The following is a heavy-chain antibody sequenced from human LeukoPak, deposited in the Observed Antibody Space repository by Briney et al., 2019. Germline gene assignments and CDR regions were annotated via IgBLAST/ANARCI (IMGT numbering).Heavy chain of an antibody. Sequence: SETLSLTCTVSGGSISSFYWSWIRQPPGKGLEWIGYIYYSGSTNYNPSLKSRVTISVDTSKNQFSLKLSSVTAADTAVYYCAREAVEYSSSWYDYWGQGTLVTVSS. V-gene: IGHV4-59*01. D-gene: IGHD6-13*01. J-gene: IGHJ4*02. CDR3: AREAVEYSSSWYDY. CDR2: IYYSGST. CDR1: GGSISSFY.